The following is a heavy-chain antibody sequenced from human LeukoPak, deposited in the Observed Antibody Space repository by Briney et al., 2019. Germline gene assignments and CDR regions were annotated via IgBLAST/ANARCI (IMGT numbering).Heavy chain of an antibody. V-gene: IGHV4-34*01. J-gene: IGHJ3*02. Sequence: SETLSLTCAVYGGSFSGYYWSWIRQPPGKGLEWIGEINHSGSTNYNPSLKSRVTISVDTSKNRFSLKLSSVTAADTAVYYCASTRPGSDAFDIWGQGTMVTVSS. CDR1: GGSFSGYY. D-gene: IGHD1-14*01. CDR3: ASTRPGSDAFDI. CDR2: INHSGST.